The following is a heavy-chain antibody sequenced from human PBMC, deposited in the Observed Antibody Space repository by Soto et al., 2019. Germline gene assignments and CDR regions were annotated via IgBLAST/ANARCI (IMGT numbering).Heavy chain of an antibody. Sequence: SETLSLTCTVSGGSISSGDYYWSWIRQPPGKGLEWIGYIYYSGSTYYNPSLKSRVTISVDTSKNQFSLKLSSVTAADTAVYYCARDREYYDFWSGSSMDVWGQGTTVTVSS. CDR1: GGSISSGDYY. CDR2: IYYSGST. V-gene: IGHV4-30-4*01. J-gene: IGHJ6*02. CDR3: ARDREYYDFWSGSSMDV. D-gene: IGHD3-3*01.